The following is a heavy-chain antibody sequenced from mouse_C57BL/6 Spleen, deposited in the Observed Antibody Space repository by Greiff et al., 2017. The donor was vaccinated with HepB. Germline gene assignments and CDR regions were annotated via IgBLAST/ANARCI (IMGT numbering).Heavy chain of an antibody. CDR3: ARDRYYYGGYFDY. V-gene: IGHV5-4*01. Sequence: EVKLVESGGGLVKPGGSLKLSCAASGFTFSSYAMSWVRQTPEKRLEWVATISDGGSYTYYPDNVKGRFTISRDNAKNNLYLQMSHLKSEDTAMYYCARDRYYYGGYFDYWGQGTTLTVSS. D-gene: IGHD1-1*01. CDR1: GFTFSSYA. J-gene: IGHJ2*01. CDR2: ISDGGSYT.